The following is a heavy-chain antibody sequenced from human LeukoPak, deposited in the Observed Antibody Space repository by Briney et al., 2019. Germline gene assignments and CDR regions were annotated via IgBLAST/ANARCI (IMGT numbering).Heavy chain of an antibody. Sequence: GGSLRLSCAPSGFTFSSYGMHWVRQAPGKGLEWVAVISYDGSNKYYADSVKGRFTISRDNSKNTLYLQMNSLRAEDTAVYYCAKEGIAIIGDAFDIWGQGTMVTVSS. CDR3: AKEGIAIIGDAFDI. D-gene: IGHD6-13*01. J-gene: IGHJ3*02. V-gene: IGHV3-30*18. CDR1: GFTFSSYG. CDR2: ISYDGSNK.